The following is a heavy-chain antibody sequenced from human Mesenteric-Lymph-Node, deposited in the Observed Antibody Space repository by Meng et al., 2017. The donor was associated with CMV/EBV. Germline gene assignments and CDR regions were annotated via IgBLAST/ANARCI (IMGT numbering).Heavy chain of an antibody. D-gene: IGHD3/OR15-3a*01. CDR2: ISYSGTT. CDR3: ARDGDFWTGTRFDY. V-gene: IGHV4-59*01. Sequence: SETLSLTCTVSGGSISGYYWNWIRQPPGKGLEWIGYISYSGTTNYNPSLKSRVTISLDTSKNQFSLKLSSVTAADTAMYYCARDGDFWTGTRFDYWGQGTLVTVSS. CDR1: GGSISGYY. J-gene: IGHJ4*02.